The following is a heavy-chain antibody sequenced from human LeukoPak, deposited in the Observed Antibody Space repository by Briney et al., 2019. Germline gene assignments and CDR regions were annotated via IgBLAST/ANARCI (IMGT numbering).Heavy chain of an antibody. J-gene: IGHJ4*02. CDR1: AGSFSGYY. Sequence: SQSLSLTCAVYAGSFSGYYWSWIRQPPRKGMEWIGAINHSGSTNYNPSLKSRVTISVDTSTNQFSLNLSSVTAADTAVYYWARGLTTVAQKAPSLDYLGQGGLLTVS. CDR2: INHSGST. V-gene: IGHV4-34*01. D-gene: IGHD4-17*01. CDR3: ARGLTTVAQKAPSLDY.